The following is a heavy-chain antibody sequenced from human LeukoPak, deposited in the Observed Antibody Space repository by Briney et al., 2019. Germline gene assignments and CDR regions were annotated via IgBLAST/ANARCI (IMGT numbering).Heavy chain of an antibody. CDR2: INHSGST. D-gene: IGHD4-23*01. CDR3: ARVGDYGGDLN. CDR1: GGSFSGYY. Sequence: SETLSLTCAVYGGSFSGYYWSWIRQPPGKGLEWIGEINHSGSTNYNPSLKSRVTISVDTSKNQFSLKLSSVTAADTAVYYCARVGDYGGDLNWGQGTLVTVSS. J-gene: IGHJ4*02. V-gene: IGHV4-34*01.